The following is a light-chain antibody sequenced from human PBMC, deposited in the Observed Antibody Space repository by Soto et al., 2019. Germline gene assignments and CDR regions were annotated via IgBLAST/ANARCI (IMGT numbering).Light chain of an antibody. Sequence: DIQMTQSPSSVSASVGDRVTITCRASQGISSALAWYQQKPGPAPNLLIYKASTIKSGVPARFSGSGSGTEITLTIRSLQPDDFVSYYCQLYQSYSEAFGQGTKVDIK. CDR3: QLYQSYSEA. CDR1: QGISSA. V-gene: IGKV1-5*03. CDR2: KAS. J-gene: IGKJ1*01.